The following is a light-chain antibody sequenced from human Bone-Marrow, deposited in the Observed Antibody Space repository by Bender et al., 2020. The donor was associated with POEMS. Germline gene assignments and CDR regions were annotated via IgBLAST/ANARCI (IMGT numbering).Light chain of an antibody. V-gene: IGLV2-11*01. CDR1: SNDVGPYNF. J-gene: IGLJ2*01. CDR3: CSYAGSYTFVI. Sequence: QPPLTQPRSVSGSPGQTVTISCTGTSNDVGPYNFVSWYQEHSGKAPKVLIYDVSNRPSGVPDRFSGSKSGNTASLTISGLQAEDEATYYCCSYAGSYTFVIFGGGTKLTVL. CDR2: DVS.